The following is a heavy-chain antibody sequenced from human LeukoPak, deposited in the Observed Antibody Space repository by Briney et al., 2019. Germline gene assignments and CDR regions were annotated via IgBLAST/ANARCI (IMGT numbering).Heavy chain of an antibody. CDR2: INHSGST. D-gene: IGHD5-18*01. J-gene: IGHJ4*02. V-gene: IGHV4-34*01. CDR1: GGSFSGYY. Sequence: SETLSLTCAVYGGSFSGYYWSWIRQPPGKGLEWIGEINHSGSTNYNPSLKSRVTISVDTSKNQFSLKLSSVTAADTAVYYCAVRGYSYGPDYWGQGTLVTVSS. CDR3: AVRGYSYGPDY.